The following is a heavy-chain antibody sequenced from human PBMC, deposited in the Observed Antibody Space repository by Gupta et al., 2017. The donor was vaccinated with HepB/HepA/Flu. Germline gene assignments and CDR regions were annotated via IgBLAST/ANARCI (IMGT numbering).Heavy chain of an antibody. Sequence: QLQLQESGPGLVKPSETLSLTCTVSGGSINSSSYYWGWIRQPPGKGLEWIGSMYYRGSTYYNPSLKSRVTISVDTSKNQFSLKLSSVTAAETAVYYCARLPLPGIAAAGTEYYFDYWGQGTLVTVSS. V-gene: IGHV4-39*01. D-gene: IGHD6-13*01. CDR2: MYYRGST. CDR1: GGSINSSSYY. CDR3: ARLPLPGIAAAGTEYYFDY. J-gene: IGHJ4*02.